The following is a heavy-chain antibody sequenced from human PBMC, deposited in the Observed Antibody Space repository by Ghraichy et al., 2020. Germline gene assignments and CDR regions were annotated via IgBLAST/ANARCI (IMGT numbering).Heavy chain of an antibody. J-gene: IGHJ4*02. D-gene: IGHD4-11*01. CDR1: GFAFSSYN. CDR3: VTDVPKYDYHNYGDL. CDR2: ISYSSYYI. V-gene: IGHV3-21*01. Sequence: GGSLRLSYAASGFAFSSYNMNWVRQAPGKGLEWVSTISYSSYYIYYADSVKGRFTISRDNAQNALFLHMSGLRVEDTAVYYCVTDVPKYDYHNYGDLWGQGTLVTVSS.